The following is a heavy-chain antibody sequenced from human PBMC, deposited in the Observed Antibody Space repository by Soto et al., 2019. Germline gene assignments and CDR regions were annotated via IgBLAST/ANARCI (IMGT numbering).Heavy chain of an antibody. D-gene: IGHD6-19*01. CDR3: TTGQVAGTRDY. Sequence: EVQLVESGGGLVKPGGSLRLSCAASGFTFSNAWMSWVRKPPGKGLEWVGRIKSKTDGGTTDYVAPVKGRFIISRDDSKNMVYLQMNSLKTEDTAMYYCTTGQVAGTRDYWGQGTLVTVSA. J-gene: IGHJ4*02. CDR1: GFTFSNAW. V-gene: IGHV3-15*01. CDR2: IKSKTDGGTT.